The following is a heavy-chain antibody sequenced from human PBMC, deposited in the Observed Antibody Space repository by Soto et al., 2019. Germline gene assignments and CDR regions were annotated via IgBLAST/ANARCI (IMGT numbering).Heavy chain of an antibody. CDR3: ARGGKVVAATHWFDP. V-gene: IGHV3-30-3*01. CDR1: GFTFSSYA. Sequence: QVPLVESGGGVVQPGRSLRLSCAASGFTFSSYAMHWVRQAPGKGLEWVAVISYDGSNKYYADSVKGRFTISRDNSKNTVYRQMNSLRAGDTAVYYCARGGKVVAATHWFDPWGQGTLVTVSS. J-gene: IGHJ5*02. D-gene: IGHD2-15*01. CDR2: ISYDGSNK.